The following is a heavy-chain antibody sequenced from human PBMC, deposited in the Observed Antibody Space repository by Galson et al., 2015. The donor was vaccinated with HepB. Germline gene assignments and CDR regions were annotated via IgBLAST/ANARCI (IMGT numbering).Heavy chain of an antibody. Sequence: SVKVSCKASGYTFNIYGITWVRQAPGQGLEWMGWVSGNNDNTKYARKFQGRVTMTTDTSTSTGYMELRSLRSDDTAVYYCARVFYKYDNSGYSWFDPWGQGTLVTVSS. V-gene: IGHV1-18*01. D-gene: IGHD3-22*01. CDR1: GYTFNIYG. CDR3: ARVFYKYDNSGYSWFDP. J-gene: IGHJ5*02. CDR2: VSGNNDNT.